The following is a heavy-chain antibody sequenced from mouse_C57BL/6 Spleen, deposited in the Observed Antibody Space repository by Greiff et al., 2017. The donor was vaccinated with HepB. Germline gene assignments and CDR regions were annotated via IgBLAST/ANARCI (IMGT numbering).Heavy chain of an antibody. CDR2: IYPGDGDT. CDR1: GYAFSSSW. D-gene: IGHD3-2*02. Sequence: QVQLQQSGPELVKPGASVKISCKASGYAFSSSWMNWVKQRPGKGLEWIGRIYPGDGDTNYNGKFKGKATLTADKSSSTAYMPLSSLTSEDSAVYFCARWRLFYAMDYWGQGTSVTVSS. V-gene: IGHV1-82*01. CDR3: ARWRLFYAMDY. J-gene: IGHJ4*01.